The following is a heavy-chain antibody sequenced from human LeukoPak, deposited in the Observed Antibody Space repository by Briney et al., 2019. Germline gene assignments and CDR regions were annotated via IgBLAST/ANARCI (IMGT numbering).Heavy chain of an antibody. D-gene: IGHD1-7*01. CDR1: GFTFSSYA. J-gene: IGHJ6*02. CDR3: AKDPNWNYWFLDGMDV. V-gene: IGHV3-23*01. CDR2: ISGSGGST. Sequence: GGSLRLSCAASGFTFSSYAMSWVRQAPGKGLEWVSAISGSGGSTYYADSVKGRFTISRDNSKNTLYLQMNSLRAEYTAVYYCAKDPNWNYWFLDGMDVWGQGTTVTVSS.